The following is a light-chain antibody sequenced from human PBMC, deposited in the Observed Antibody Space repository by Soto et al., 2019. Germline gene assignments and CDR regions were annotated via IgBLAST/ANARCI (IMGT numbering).Light chain of an antibody. Sequence: EIVLTQSPGTLSLSPGERATFSCRAGQSVTSNFLAWYQQKSGQTPRLLIYGASSRASGIPDRFSGSGSGTDFTLTITRLEPEDFAVYYCQQYNIYPFTFGPGTKVDVK. V-gene: IGKV3-20*01. CDR3: QQYNIYPFT. J-gene: IGKJ3*01. CDR1: QSVTSNF. CDR2: GAS.